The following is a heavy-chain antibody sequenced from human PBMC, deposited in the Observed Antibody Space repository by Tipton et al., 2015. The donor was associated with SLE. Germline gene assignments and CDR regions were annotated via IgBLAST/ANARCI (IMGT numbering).Heavy chain of an antibody. V-gene: IGHV4-39*07. D-gene: IGHD4-11*01. CDR3: ARYPESNYHWFGP. CDR1: GGSISSSSYY. Sequence: TLSLTCTVSGGSISSSSYYWSWIRQPPGKGLEWIGSIYHSGTAYYNPSLKSRVTISVDTSKNQISLKLSSVTAADTAVYYCARYPESNYHWFGPWGQGGQVTVSS. CDR2: IYHSGTA. J-gene: IGHJ5*02.